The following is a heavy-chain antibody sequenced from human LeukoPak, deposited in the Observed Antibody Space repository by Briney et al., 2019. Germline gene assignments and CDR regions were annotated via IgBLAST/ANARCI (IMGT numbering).Heavy chain of an antibody. Sequence: GGSLRLSCLTSGFTLSTNAMSWARQAPGKGLEWISGISGSGASTYYADSVKGRFTISRDDSRNTLYLQMNSLRGDDTAVYYCAKEGTFRVGSMDVWGQGTTVTVSS. CDR1: GFTLSTNA. V-gene: IGHV3-23*01. CDR3: AKEGTFRVGSMDV. J-gene: IGHJ6*02. CDR2: ISGSGAST. D-gene: IGHD2/OR15-2a*01.